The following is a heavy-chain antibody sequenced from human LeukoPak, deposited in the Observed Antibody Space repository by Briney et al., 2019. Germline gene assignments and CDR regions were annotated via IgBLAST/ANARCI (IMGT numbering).Heavy chain of an antibody. V-gene: IGHV3-66*01. CDR3: ARGGSMIVESLPFDY. CDR1: GFTVSINY. Sequence: GGSLRLSCAASGFTVSINYMSWVRQAPGKGLEWVSVIYSGGSTYYADSVKGRFTISRDNSKNTLYLQMNSLRAEDTAVYYCARGGSMIVESLPFDYWGQGTLVTVSS. CDR2: IYSGGST. D-gene: IGHD3-22*01. J-gene: IGHJ4*02.